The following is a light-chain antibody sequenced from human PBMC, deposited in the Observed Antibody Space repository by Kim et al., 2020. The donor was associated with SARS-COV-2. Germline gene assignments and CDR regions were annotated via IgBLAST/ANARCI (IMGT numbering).Light chain of an antibody. CDR3: AAWDDGLNVWV. Sequence: GQTVIISCSGSTSRIGNNIVNWYHQFPGAAPSLLIYENNRRPSGVPDRFSGSKSGASASLAISGLQSEDEAAYSCAAWDDGLNVWVFGGGTQLTVL. CDR1: TSRIGNNI. CDR2: ENN. J-gene: IGLJ3*02. V-gene: IGLV1-44*01.